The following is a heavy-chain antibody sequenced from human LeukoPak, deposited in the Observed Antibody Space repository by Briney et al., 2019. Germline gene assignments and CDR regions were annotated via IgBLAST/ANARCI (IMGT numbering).Heavy chain of an antibody. V-gene: IGHV4-59*02. CDR3: ARQKKGLQRVDTGFDS. J-gene: IGHJ4*02. CDR1: GGSVNNYY. CDR2: VYYTGST. D-gene: IGHD2-15*01. Sequence: PSETLSLTCTVSGGSVNNYYWFWIRQFPGKGLEYIGYVYYTGSTDYNPSLESRVTISVDTSKNQLSLKLRSVTAADTATYYCARQKKGLQRVDTGFDSWGQGTLVIVSS.